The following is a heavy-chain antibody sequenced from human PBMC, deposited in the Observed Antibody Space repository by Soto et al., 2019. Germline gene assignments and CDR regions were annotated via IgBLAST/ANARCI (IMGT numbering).Heavy chain of an antibody. D-gene: IGHD7-27*01. CDR1: GFTFSSYA. CDR3: ASGPLNWAYFDY. V-gene: IGHV3-30-3*01. CDR2: ISYDGSDK. Sequence: QVQLVESGGGVVQPGRSLRLSCAASGFTFSSYAMFWVRQAPGKGLEWVAVISYDGSDKYYAASVKGRFTISSDNSKNPLSLPLTSLRPEDTAVYYCASGPLNWAYFDYWGQGTLVTVSS. J-gene: IGHJ4*02.